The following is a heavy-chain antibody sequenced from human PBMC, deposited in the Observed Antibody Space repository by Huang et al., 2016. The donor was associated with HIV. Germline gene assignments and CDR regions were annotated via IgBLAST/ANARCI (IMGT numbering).Heavy chain of an antibody. CDR2: GIPILATG. J-gene: IGHJ6*02. V-gene: IGHV1-69*01. D-gene: IGHD2-2*01. Sequence: QVQLVQSGAEVKKPGSSVKVSCKASGGSNSDYAISWVRQAPGQGLEWMGGGIPILATGSPAQKFQGRVTITADESSSTAYMELSSLRSEDTAVYYCARTLPGAKFYFYYGMDVWGQGTTVTVSS. CDR1: GGSNSDYA. CDR3: ARTLPGAKFYFYYGMDV.